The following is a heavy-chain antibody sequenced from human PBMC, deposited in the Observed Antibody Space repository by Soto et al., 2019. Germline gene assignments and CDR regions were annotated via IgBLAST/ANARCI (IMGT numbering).Heavy chain of an antibody. D-gene: IGHD5-12*01. CDR1: GFTFSRYG. Sequence: QVQVVESGGGVVQPGRSLRLSCATSGFTFSRYGIHWVRQAPGKGLEWVAVTSHDGTNKYYTDSVKGRFIISRDNSKNTLYLEMNSLRAEDTAVYYCAKETVATIRPTRIYYYYGLDVWGQGTTVSVSS. CDR2: TSHDGTNK. J-gene: IGHJ6*02. CDR3: AKETVATIRPTRIYYYYGLDV. V-gene: IGHV3-30*18.